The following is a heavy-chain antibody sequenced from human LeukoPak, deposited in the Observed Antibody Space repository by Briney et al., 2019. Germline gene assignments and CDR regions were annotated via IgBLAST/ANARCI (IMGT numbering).Heavy chain of an antibody. V-gene: IGHV3-7*01. D-gene: IGHD2-2*02. J-gene: IGHJ4*02. Sequence: PGGSLRLSCAASGFTFSSYWMSWVRQAPGKGLEWVANIKQDGSEKYYVDSVKGRFTISRDNAKNSLYLQMNSLRAEDTAVYYCAREARYCSSTSCYTGFDYWGQGTLVTVSS. CDR3: AREARYCSSTSCYTGFDY. CDR1: GFTFSSYW. CDR2: IKQDGSEK.